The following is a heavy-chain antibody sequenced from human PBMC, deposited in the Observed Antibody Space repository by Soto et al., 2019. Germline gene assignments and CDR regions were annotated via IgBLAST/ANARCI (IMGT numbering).Heavy chain of an antibody. CDR2: VHKTGTT. Sequence: QLQLQESGPGLVKPSETLSLTCTVSGGSVTSSGNYWGWVRQPPGKVLEWIGSVHKTGTTYYNPSLKSRVTISVDTSKSQFSLELTSVTAADTSVYYCTRGLTSPSAAGIWGQGTLVTVSS. V-gene: IGHV4-39*01. CDR3: TRGLTSPSAAGI. J-gene: IGHJ1*01. CDR1: GGSVTSSGNY.